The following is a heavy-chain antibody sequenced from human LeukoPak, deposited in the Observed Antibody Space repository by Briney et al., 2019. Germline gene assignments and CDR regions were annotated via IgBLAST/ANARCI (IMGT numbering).Heavy chain of an antibody. D-gene: IGHD2-15*01. V-gene: IGHV3-49*04. CDR3: TRDLVVTNRADAFDI. CDR1: GFTFGDYA. Sequence: PGGSLRLSCTASGFTFGDYAMSWVRQAPGKGLEWVGFIRSKAYGGTTRYATSVKGRFTISRDDSKSIAYLQMNSLKTEDTAVYYCTRDLVVTNRADAFDIWGQGTMVTVSS. CDR2: IRSKAYGGTT. J-gene: IGHJ3*02.